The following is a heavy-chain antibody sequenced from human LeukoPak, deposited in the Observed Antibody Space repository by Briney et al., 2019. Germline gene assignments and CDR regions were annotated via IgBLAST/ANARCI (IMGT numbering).Heavy chain of an antibody. D-gene: IGHD3-10*01. V-gene: IGHV3-11*04. CDR3: ERALWFGDHDAFDI. J-gene: IGHJ3*02. CDR2: ISSSGSTI. CDR1: GFTFSDYY. Sequence: GGSLRLXCAASGFTFSDYYMSWIRQAPGKGLEWVSYISSSGSTIYYADSVKGRFTISRDNAKNSLYLQMNSLRAEDTAVYYCERALWFGDHDAFDIWGQGTMVTVSS.